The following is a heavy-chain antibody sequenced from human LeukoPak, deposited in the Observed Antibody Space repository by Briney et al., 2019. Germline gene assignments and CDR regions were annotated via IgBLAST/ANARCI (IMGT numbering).Heavy chain of an antibody. CDR3: ARDSSGWNPFDY. Sequence: SETLSLTCTVCGGSISSYYWSWIRRPPGKGLEWIGYIYYSGSTNYNPSLKSRVTISVDTSKNQFSLKLSSVTAADTAVYYCARDSSGWNPFDYWGQGTLVTVSS. CDR1: GGSISSYY. CDR2: IYYSGST. D-gene: IGHD6-19*01. V-gene: IGHV4-59*01. J-gene: IGHJ4*02.